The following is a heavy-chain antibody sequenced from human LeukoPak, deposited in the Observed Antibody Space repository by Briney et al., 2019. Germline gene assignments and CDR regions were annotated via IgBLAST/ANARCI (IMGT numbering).Heavy chain of an antibody. CDR1: GFTFNSYA. CDR2: ISYGGSNE. CDR3: AEDRLHH. V-gene: IGHV3-30*04. Sequence: GGSLRLSCAASGFTFNSYAMHWVRQAPGKGLEWVALISYGGSNEFYADSVRGRFTISRDNSKNTLYLQMHSLRAEDTALYYCAEDRLHHWGQGTLVTVSS. J-gene: IGHJ5*02.